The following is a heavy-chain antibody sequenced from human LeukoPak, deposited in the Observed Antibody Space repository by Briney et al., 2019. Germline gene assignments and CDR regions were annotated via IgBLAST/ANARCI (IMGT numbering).Heavy chain of an antibody. Sequence: SETLSLTCAVYGGSFNGYYWSWIRQPPGKGLEWIGEINHSGSTNYNPSLKSRVTISVDTSKNQFSLKLSSVTAADTAVYYCARHYDFWSGYYRVTYYFDYWGQGTLVTVSS. CDR3: ARHYDFWSGYYRVTYYFDY. CDR2: INHSGST. V-gene: IGHV4-34*01. J-gene: IGHJ4*02. CDR1: GGSFNGYY. D-gene: IGHD3-3*01.